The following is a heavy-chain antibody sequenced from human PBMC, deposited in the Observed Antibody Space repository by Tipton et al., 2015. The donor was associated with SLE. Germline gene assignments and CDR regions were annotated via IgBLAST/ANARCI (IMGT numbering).Heavy chain of an antibody. CDR1: GGSISSHY. V-gene: IGHV4-59*06. J-gene: IGHJ4*02. CDR3: ARPDLI. CDR2: IHYSGST. Sequence: TLSLTCSVSGGSISSHYWAWIRQAPGKGLEWIGYIHYSGSTYHNPSLKSRVTISMDTSKNHFSLKLSSVTAADTAVYYCARPDLIWGQGTQVTVSS. D-gene: IGHD1-14*01.